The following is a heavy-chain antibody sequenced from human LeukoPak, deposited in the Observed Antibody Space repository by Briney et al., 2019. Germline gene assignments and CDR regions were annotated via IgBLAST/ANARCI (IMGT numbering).Heavy chain of an antibody. Sequence: SETLSLTCTVSGGSISSYYWSWIRQPPGRGLEWTGYIYYSGSTNYNPSLKSRVTMSVDTSKNQFSLKLSSVTAADTAVYYCARGARGSYSYWGQGTLVTVSS. D-gene: IGHD1-26*01. CDR1: GGSISSYY. CDR2: IYYSGST. J-gene: IGHJ4*02. CDR3: ARGARGSYSY. V-gene: IGHV4-59*08.